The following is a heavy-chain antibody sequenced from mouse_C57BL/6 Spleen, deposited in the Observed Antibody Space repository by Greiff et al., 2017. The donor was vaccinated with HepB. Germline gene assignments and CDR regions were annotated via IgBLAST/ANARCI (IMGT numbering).Heavy chain of an antibody. CDR2: ILPGSGST. CDR3: ARATTVVAKRGVAY. Sequence: VQLQQSGAELMKPGASVKLSCKATGYTFTGYWIEWVKQRPGHGLEWIGEILPGSGSTNYNEKFKGKATFTADTSSNTAYMQLSSLTTADSAIYYCARATTVVAKRGVAYWGQGTLVTVSA. D-gene: IGHD1-1*01. CDR1: GYTFTGYW. V-gene: IGHV1-9*01. J-gene: IGHJ3*01.